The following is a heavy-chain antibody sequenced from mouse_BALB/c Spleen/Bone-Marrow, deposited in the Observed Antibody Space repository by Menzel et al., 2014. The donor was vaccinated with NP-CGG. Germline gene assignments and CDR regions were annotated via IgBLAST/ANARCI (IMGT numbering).Heavy chain of an antibody. Sequence: EVQGVESGGGLVQPGGSLELSCATSGFTFSDYYMYWVRQTPEKRLEWVAYISNGGGSTYYPDTVKGRFTISRDNAKNTLYLQMSRLKSEDTAMYYCARHRYFDYWGQGTTLTVSS. V-gene: IGHV5-12*02. CDR3: ARHRYFDY. CDR2: ISNGGGST. CDR1: GFTFSDYY. J-gene: IGHJ2*01.